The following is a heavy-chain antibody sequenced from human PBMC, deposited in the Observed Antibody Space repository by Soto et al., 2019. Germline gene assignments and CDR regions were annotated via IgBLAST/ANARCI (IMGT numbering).Heavy chain of an antibody. CDR3: ARGGVDVVATSAFDY. CDR2: LIAIIGTA. D-gene: IGHD5-12*01. V-gene: IGHV1-69*01. J-gene: IGHJ4*02. Sequence: QVQLVQSGAEVKKPGSSVKVSCKASGGTFNNYAISWVRQAPGQGLEWMGGLIAIIGTADYAHKFQGRLAISANESTGTTFMELSSLRSEDTSLYYWARGGVDVVATSAFDYWGQGTLVTVSS. CDR1: GGTFNNYA.